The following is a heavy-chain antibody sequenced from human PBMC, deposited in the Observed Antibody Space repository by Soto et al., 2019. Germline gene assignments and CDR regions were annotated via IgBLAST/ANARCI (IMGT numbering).Heavy chain of an antibody. V-gene: IGHV1-69*01. Sequence: GXSVKVSCKASGGTFSSYAISWVRQAPGQGLEWMGGIIPIFGTANYAQKFQGRVTITADESTSTAYMELSSLRSEDTAVYYCASYRYYYDSSGYYFDYWGQGTLVTVSS. J-gene: IGHJ4*02. D-gene: IGHD3-22*01. CDR1: GGTFSSYA. CDR3: ASYRYYYDSSGYYFDY. CDR2: IIPIFGTA.